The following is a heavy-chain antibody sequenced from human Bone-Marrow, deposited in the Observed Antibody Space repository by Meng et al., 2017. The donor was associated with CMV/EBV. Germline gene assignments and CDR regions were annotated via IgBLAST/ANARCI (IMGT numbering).Heavy chain of an antibody. Sequence: GESLKISCAASGFTFSSYSMNWVRQAPGKGLEWVSSISSSSSYIYYADSVKGRFTISRDNAKNSLYLQMNSLRAEDTAVDYCAKRGAARVMSRKDYFDYWGQGTLVTVSS. CDR3: AKRGAARVMSRKDYFDY. CDR2: ISSSSSYI. D-gene: IGHD6-6*01. V-gene: IGHV3-21*04. J-gene: IGHJ4*02. CDR1: GFTFSSYS.